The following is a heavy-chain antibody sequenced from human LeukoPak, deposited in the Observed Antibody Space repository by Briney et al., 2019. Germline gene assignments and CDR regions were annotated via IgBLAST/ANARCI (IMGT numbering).Heavy chain of an antibody. CDR3: ANGRFLEWSSSDY. V-gene: IGHV3-30*02. CDR1: GFTFSSYG. Sequence: GGSLRLSCAASGFTFSSYGMHWVRQAPGKGLEWVAFIRYDGSNKYYADSVKGRFTISRDNSNNTLYLQMNSLRAEDTAVYYCANGRFLEWSSSDYWGQGTLVTVSS. CDR2: IRYDGSNK. J-gene: IGHJ4*02. D-gene: IGHD3-3*01.